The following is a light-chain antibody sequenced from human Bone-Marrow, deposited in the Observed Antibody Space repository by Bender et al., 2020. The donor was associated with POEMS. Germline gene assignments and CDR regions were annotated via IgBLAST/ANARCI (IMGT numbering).Light chain of an antibody. J-gene: IGLJ2*01. CDR2: EDT. Sequence: SYELIQPPSVSVSPGQTATITCSGDELSYKFVSWYQRKAGQSPVLVIHEDTRGTSGRLDRFSASNSGDTATLTISETQATDEADYYCQAWDRSAHVVFGGGTKLTVL. CDR1: ELSYKF. CDR3: QAWDRSAHVV. V-gene: IGLV3-1*01.